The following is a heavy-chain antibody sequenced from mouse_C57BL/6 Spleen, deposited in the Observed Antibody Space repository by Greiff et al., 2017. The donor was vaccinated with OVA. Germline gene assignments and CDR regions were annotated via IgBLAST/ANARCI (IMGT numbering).Heavy chain of an antibody. V-gene: IGHV3-6*01. CDR1: GYSITSGYY. D-gene: IGHD2-4*01. CDR3: ARAYDYDLDY. Sequence: EVQVVESGPGLVKPSQSLSLTCSVTGYSITSGYYWNWIRQFPGNKLEWMGYISYDGSNNYNPSLKNRISITRDTSKNQFFLKLNSVTTEDTATYYCARAYDYDLDYWGQGTTLTVSS. CDR2: ISYDGSN. J-gene: IGHJ2*01.